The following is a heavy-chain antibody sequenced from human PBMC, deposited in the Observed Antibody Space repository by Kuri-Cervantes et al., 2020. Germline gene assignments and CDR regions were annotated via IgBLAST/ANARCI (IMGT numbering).Heavy chain of an antibody. CDR3: ARTRRMAALDV. D-gene: IGHD5-24*01. CDR2: ISAYNGNT. Sequence: ASVKVSCKASGGTFGSYAISWVRQAPGQGLEWMGWISAYNGNTNYAQKLQGRVTMTTDTSTSTAHMELRSLRSDDTAVYYCARTRRMAALDVWGKGTTVTVSS. CDR1: GGTFGSYA. J-gene: IGHJ6*04. V-gene: IGHV1-18*01.